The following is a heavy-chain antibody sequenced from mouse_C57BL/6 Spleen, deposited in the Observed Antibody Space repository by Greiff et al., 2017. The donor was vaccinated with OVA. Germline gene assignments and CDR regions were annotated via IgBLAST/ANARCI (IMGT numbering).Heavy chain of an antibody. CDR3: ADGNFYAMDY. D-gene: IGHD2-1*01. CDR2: IYPGDGDT. Sequence: VKLMESGPELVKPGASVKISCKASGYAFSSSWMNWVKQRPGKGLEWIGRIYPGDGDTNYNGKFKGKATLTADKSSSTAYMQLSSLTSEDSAVYFCADGNFYAMDYWGQGTSVTVSS. J-gene: IGHJ4*01. CDR1: GYAFSSSW. V-gene: IGHV1-82*01.